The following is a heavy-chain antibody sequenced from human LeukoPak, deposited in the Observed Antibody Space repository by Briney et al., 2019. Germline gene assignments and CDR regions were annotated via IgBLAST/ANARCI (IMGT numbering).Heavy chain of an antibody. CDR3: ALTYYFDRRGYSYFDY. D-gene: IGHD3-22*01. V-gene: IGHV3-53*01. CDR2: IFSGDST. J-gene: IGHJ4*02. Sequence: PGGSLRLSCGVSGFSVDGNYMTWVRQVPGRGLEWVALIFSGDSTDYPDSVKGRFTISRDKSKNTLHLQMDSLRPEDTAMYYCALTYYFDRRGYSYFDYWGQGALVTVSS. CDR1: GFSVDGNY.